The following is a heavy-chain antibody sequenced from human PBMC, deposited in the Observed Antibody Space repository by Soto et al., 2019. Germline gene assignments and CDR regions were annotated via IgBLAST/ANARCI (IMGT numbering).Heavy chain of an antibody. CDR2: ISYDGSNK. J-gene: IGHJ6*02. V-gene: IGHV3-30-3*01. D-gene: IGHD6-19*01. CDR3: ARDRLGSGWTHFGYYYYGMDV. CDR1: GFTFSSYA. Sequence: PGGSLRLSCAASGFTFSSYAMHWVRQAPGKGLEWVAVISYDGSNKYYADSVKGRFTIPRDNSKNTLYLQMNSLRAEDTAVYYCARDRLGSGWTHFGYYYYGMDVWGLGTTVTVSS.